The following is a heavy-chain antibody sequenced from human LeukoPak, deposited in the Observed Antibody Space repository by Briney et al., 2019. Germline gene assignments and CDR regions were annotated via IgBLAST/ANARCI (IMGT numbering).Heavy chain of an antibody. CDR2: ISYSGST. D-gene: IGHD3-22*01. V-gene: IGHV4-39*07. CDR3: ARDRFDDSSGYYYHYFYYMDV. J-gene: IGHJ6*03. Sequence: SETLSLTCTVSGGSISSRPYYWGWIRQPPGKGLEWIGSISYSGSTYYNMSLKSRVTISVDTSKNQFSLKLSSVTAADTAVYYCARDRFDDSSGYYYHYFYYMDVWGKGTTVTVSS. CDR1: GGSISSRPYY.